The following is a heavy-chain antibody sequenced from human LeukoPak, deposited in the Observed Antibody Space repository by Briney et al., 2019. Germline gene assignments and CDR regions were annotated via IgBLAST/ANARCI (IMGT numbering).Heavy chain of an antibody. J-gene: IGHJ3*02. Sequence: GGSLRLSCAASGFTVSSNYMSWVRQAPGKGLEWVSVIYSGGSTYYADSVKGRFTISRDNSKNTLYLQMNSLRAEDAAVYYCARDSSSWALNDAFDIWGQGTMVTVSS. V-gene: IGHV3-53*01. CDR1: GFTVSSNY. CDR2: IYSGGST. CDR3: ARDSSSWALNDAFDI. D-gene: IGHD1-26*01.